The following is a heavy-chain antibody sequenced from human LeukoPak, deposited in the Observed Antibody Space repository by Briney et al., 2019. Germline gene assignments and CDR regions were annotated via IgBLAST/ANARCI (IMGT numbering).Heavy chain of an antibody. J-gene: IGHJ4*02. CDR2: ISSSSSYI. V-gene: IGHV3-21*01. Sequence: GGSLRLSCGASGFTFSTYWMPWVRQAPGKGLEWVSSISSSSSYIYYADSVKGRFTISRDNAKNSLYLQMNSLRAEDTAVYYCARGGVLTGYYYFDYWGQGTLVTVSS. D-gene: IGHD3-9*01. CDR1: GFTFSTYW. CDR3: ARGGVLTGYYYFDY.